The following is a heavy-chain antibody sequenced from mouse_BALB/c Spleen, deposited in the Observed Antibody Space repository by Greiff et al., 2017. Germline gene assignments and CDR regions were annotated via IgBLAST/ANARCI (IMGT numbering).Heavy chain of an antibody. V-gene: IGHV1-14*01. CDR2: INPYNDGT. CDR3: ARGGIYYGNFAWFAY. Sequence: VQLQQSGPELVKPGASVKMSCKASGYTFTSYVMHWVKQKPGQGLEWIGYINPYNDGTKYNEKFKGKATLTSDKSSSTAYMELSSLTSEDSAVYYCARGGIYYGNFAWFAYWGQGTLVTVSA. CDR1: GYTFTSYV. J-gene: IGHJ3*01. D-gene: IGHD2-1*01.